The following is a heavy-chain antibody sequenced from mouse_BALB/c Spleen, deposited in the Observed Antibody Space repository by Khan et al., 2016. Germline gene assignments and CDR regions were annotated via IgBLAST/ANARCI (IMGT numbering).Heavy chain of an antibody. V-gene: IGHV10-1*02. Sequence: EVQLVESGGGLVQPKGSLKLSCAASGFTFNTYAMDWVRQAPGKGLEWVARIRTKSNNLSTYYADSVKDRFTISRDDPQSMLYLQMHNLKAEESVMSYCVRRGLRWYFDVWGAGTTVTVSS. D-gene: IGHD1-1*01. CDR1: GFTFNTYA. CDR3: VRRGLRWYFDV. CDR2: IRTKSNNLST. J-gene: IGHJ1*01.